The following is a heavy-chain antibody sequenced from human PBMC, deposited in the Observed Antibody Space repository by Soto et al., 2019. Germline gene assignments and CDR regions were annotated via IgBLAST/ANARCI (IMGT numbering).Heavy chain of an antibody. CDR2: ISSSGNSI. D-gene: IGHD2-8*01. CDR3: ARDPGCINGICSRLDY. J-gene: IGHJ4*02. CDR1: GFTPTPCG. V-gene: IGHV3-48*03. Sequence: GSLSLLWPSSGFTPTPCGKILVRLVLEKGMEWISYISSSGNSINYADSVKGRFTISRDNAKSSLYLQMNSLGAEDTAVYYCARDPGCINGICSRLDYWGQGTLVTVSS.